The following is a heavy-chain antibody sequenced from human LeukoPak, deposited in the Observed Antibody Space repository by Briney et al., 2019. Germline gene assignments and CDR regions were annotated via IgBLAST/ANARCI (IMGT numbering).Heavy chain of an antibody. CDR1: GGTFSSYA. J-gene: IGHJ4*02. D-gene: IGHD2-2*01. CDR2: IIPFFGTA. CDR3: ASSYCSSTSCYAPPFDY. Sequence: ASVKVSCKASGGTFSSYAISWVRQAPGQGLEWMGGIIPFFGTANYAQKFQGRVTITADESTSTAYMELSSLRSEDTAVYYCASSYCSSTSCYAPPFDYWGQGTLVTVSS. V-gene: IGHV1-69*13.